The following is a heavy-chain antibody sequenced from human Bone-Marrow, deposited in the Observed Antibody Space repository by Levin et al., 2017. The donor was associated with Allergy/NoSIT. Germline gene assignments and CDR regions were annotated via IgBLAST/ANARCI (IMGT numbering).Heavy chain of an antibody. Sequence: GESLKISCVASGFTFSDYYIDWVRQAPGKGLEWVGRIRNRRNGYTTDYAASVEGRFTFAREDSQKSVFLQMNSLKTEDTAVYYCCRDDGKSGWFLWGQGTLVTVSS. CDR2: IRNRRNGYTT. J-gene: IGHJ4*02. CDR3: CRDDGKSGWFL. V-gene: IGHV3-72*01. CDR1: GFTFSDYY. D-gene: IGHD6-19*01.